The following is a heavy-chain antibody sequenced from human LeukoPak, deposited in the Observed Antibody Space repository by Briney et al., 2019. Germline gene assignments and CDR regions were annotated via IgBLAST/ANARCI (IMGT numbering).Heavy chain of an antibody. D-gene: IGHD2-15*01. V-gene: IGHV1-2*02. CDR2: INPNSGGT. Sequence: ASVKVSCKASGYTFTGYYMHWVRQAPGQGLEWMGWINPNSGGTNYAQKFQGRVTMTRDTSISTAYMELSRLRSDDTAVYYCAREEGYCSGGSCYSHFDYWGQGTLVTVSS. CDR1: GYTFTGYY. CDR3: AREEGYCSGGSCYSHFDY. J-gene: IGHJ4*02.